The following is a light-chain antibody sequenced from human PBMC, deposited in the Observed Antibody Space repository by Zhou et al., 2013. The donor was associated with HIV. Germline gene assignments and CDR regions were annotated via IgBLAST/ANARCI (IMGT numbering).Light chain of an antibody. Sequence: DIQLTQSPSFLSASVGDRVTITCRASQGISSYLAWYQQKPGKVPKLLIYKASSLESGVPSRFSGSGSGTEFTLTISSLQPDDFATYYCQQYDTFHTFGQGTKLEIK. J-gene: IGKJ2*01. V-gene: IGKV1-9*01. CDR1: QGISSY. CDR2: KAS. CDR3: QQYDTFHT.